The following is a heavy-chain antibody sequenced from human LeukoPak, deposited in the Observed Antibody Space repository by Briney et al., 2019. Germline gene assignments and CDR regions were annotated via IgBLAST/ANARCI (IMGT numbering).Heavy chain of an antibody. J-gene: IGHJ3*02. CDR1: GFTFGDYA. Sequence: PGRSLRLSCTASGFTFGDYAMSWFRQAPGKGLECVGFIRSKAYGGTTEYAASVKGRFTISRDDSKSIAYLQMNSLKTEDTAVYYCTRASWIDAFDIWGQGTMVTVSS. D-gene: IGHD2-2*03. CDR3: TRASWIDAFDI. V-gene: IGHV3-49*03. CDR2: IRSKAYGGTT.